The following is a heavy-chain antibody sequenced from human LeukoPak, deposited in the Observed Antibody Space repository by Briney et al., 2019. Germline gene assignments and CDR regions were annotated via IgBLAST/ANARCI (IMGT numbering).Heavy chain of an antibody. CDR2: TSSSSSYI. J-gene: IGHJ4*02. V-gene: IGHV3-21*01. D-gene: IGHD2-15*01. CDR1: GFTFSSYS. Sequence: PGGSLRLSCAASGFTFSSYSMNWVRQAPGKGLEWVSSTSSSSSYIYYADSVKGRFTISRDSAKNSLYLQMNSLRAEDTAVYYCVLLVVGTVRVGWGQGTLVTVSS. CDR3: VLLVVGTVRVG.